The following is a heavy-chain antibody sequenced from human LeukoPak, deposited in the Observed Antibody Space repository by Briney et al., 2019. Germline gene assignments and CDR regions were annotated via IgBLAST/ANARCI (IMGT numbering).Heavy chain of an antibody. J-gene: IGHJ4*02. CDR3: ARVGDTMVRGVISWFDY. V-gene: IGHV4-59*01. Sequence: SETLSLTCTVSGGSISSYYWSWVRQPPGKGLEWIGYIYYSGSTNYNPSLKSRVTISVDTSKNQFSLRLSSVRAAGAAVYYWARVGDTMVRGVISWFDYWGPGTLVTVSS. D-gene: IGHD3-10*01. CDR2: IYYSGST. CDR1: GGSISSYY.